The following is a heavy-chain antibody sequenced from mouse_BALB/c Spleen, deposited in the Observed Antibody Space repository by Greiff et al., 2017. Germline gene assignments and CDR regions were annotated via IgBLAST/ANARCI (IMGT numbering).Heavy chain of an antibody. D-gene: IGHD2-3*01. Sequence: EVQGVESGGGLVQPGGSRKLSCAASGFTFSSFGMHWVRQAPEKGLEWVAYISSGSSTIYYADTVKGRFTISRDNPKNTLFLQMTSLRSEDTAMYYCAREGGYYPRYAMDYWGQGTSVTVSS. CDR1: GFTFSSFG. V-gene: IGHV5-17*02. CDR3: AREGGYYPRYAMDY. CDR2: ISSGSSTI. J-gene: IGHJ4*01.